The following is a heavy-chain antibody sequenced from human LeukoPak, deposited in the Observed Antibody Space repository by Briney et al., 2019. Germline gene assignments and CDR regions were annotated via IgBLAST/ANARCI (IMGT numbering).Heavy chain of an antibody. CDR3: ARDDLYYYGSGSYYQPDY. CDR2: MYTGGST. Sequence: GGSLRLSCAASGFTFSSYAMSWVRQAPGKGLEWVSVMYTGGSTYYADSVKGRFTISRDNSKNTLYLQMNSLRAEDTAVYYCARDDLYYYGSGSYYQPDYWGQGTLVTVSS. V-gene: IGHV3-66*01. J-gene: IGHJ4*02. CDR1: GFTFSSYA. D-gene: IGHD3-10*01.